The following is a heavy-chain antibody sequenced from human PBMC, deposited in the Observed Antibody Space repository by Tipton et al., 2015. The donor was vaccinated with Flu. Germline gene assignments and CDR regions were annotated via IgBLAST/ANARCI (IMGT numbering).Heavy chain of an antibody. CDR1: GGSISNYY. V-gene: IGHV4-59*01. CDR3: ARVGVAGSLEY. CDR2: IYYGGST. D-gene: IGHD6-19*01. J-gene: IGHJ4*02. Sequence: TLSLTCTVSGGSISNYYWSWIRQSPGKGLEWFGDIYYGGSTNYNPSLKSRLTISIDKSKNQFSLRLRSVTAADTALYYCARVGVAGSLEYWGQGTLVTVSS.